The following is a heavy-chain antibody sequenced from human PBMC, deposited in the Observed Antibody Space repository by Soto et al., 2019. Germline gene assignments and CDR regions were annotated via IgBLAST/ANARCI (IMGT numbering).Heavy chain of an antibody. CDR2: INHSGST. CDR3: ARGLPAAADTRMCWFDP. Sequence: SETLSLTCAVYGGSFSGYYWSWIRQPPGKGLEWIGEINHSGSTNYNPSLKSRVTISVDTSKNQFSLKLSSVTAADTAVYYCARGLPAAADTRMCWFDPWGQGTLVTVSS. D-gene: IGHD6-13*01. V-gene: IGHV4-34*01. CDR1: GGSFSGYY. J-gene: IGHJ5*02.